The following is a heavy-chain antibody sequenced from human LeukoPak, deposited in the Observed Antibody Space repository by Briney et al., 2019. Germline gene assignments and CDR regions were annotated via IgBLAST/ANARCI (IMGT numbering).Heavy chain of an antibody. CDR1: GYTFTSIG. J-gene: IGHJ4*02. D-gene: IGHD3-22*01. CDR2: ISAYNGNT. Sequence: ASVKVSCKASGYTFTSIGTCRVRQTLEQGLEWMAWISAYNGNTKYAQKLQGRVTMTTDTSTSTAYMELRSLRSDDTAVYHCARDLALNNYYDSSGYSIWGQGTLVTVSS. V-gene: IGHV1-18*01. CDR3: ARDLALNNYYDSSGYSI.